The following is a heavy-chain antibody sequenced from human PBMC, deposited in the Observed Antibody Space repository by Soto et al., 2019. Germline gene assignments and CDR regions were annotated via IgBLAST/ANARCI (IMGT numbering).Heavy chain of an antibody. CDR2: INPSGGST. CDR3: ARDSSDTAMVTSGMDV. Sequence: AASVKVSCKASGYTFTSYYMHWVRQAPGQGLEWMGIINPSGGSTSYAQKFQGRVTMTRDTSTSTVYMELSSLRSEDTAVYYCARDSSDTAMVTSGMDVWGQGTTVTVSS. V-gene: IGHV1-46*01. CDR1: GYTFTSYY. J-gene: IGHJ6*02. D-gene: IGHD5-18*01.